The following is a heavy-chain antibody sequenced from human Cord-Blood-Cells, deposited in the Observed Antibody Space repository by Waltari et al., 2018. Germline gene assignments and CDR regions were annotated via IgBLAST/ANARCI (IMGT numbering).Heavy chain of an antibody. CDR1: GFTFSSYG. Sequence: QVQLVESGGGVVQPGRSLRLSCAASGFTFSSYGMHWVRQAPGKGLEWEGVICYEGSNKNYADSVKGRFTISRDNSKNTMYLQMNSLRAEDTAVYYCARGGSSGWYYWGQGTLVTVSS. CDR2: ICYEGSNK. CDR3: ARGGSSGWYY. V-gene: IGHV3-33*01. J-gene: IGHJ4*02. D-gene: IGHD6-19*01.